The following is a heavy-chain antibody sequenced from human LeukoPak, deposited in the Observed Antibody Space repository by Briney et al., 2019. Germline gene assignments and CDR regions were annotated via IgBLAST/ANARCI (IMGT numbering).Heavy chain of an antibody. D-gene: IGHD3-10*01. Sequence: PSQTLSLTCTVSGGSISSGDYYWSWIRQPPGKGLEWIGYIYYSGSTYYNPSLMSRVTISVDTSKNQFSLKLSSVTAADTAVYYCARSDAWDGSGSYDIWGQGTMVTVSS. V-gene: IGHV4-30-4*08. J-gene: IGHJ3*02. CDR1: GGSISSGDYY. CDR2: IYYSGST. CDR3: ARSDAWDGSGSYDI.